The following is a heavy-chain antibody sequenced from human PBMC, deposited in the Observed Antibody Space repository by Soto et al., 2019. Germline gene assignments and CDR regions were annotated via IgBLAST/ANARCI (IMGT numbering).Heavy chain of an antibody. Sequence: SQTLSLTCAISGDSVSSNSAAWNWIRQSPSRGLEWLGRTYYRSKWYNDYAVSVKSRITINPDTSKNQFSLQLNSVTPEDTAVYYCARGGWGIWGSYRYYFDYWGQGTLVTVSS. V-gene: IGHV6-1*01. CDR2: TYYRSKWYN. D-gene: IGHD3-16*02. J-gene: IGHJ4*02. CDR3: ARGGWGIWGSYRYYFDY. CDR1: GDSVSSNSAA.